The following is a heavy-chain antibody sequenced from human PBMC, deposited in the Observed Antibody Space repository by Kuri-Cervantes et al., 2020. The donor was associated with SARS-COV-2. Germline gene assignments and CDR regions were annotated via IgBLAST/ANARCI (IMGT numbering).Heavy chain of an antibody. V-gene: IGHV3-23*01. CDR1: GFTFSSYA. D-gene: IGHD3-3*01. Sequence: LSLTCAASGFTFSSYAMSWVRQAPGKGLEWVSAISGSGGSTYYADSVKGRFTISRDNSKNTQYLQMNSLRAEDTAVYYCARSINYDFWSGPHYWGQGTLVTVSS. CDR2: ISGSGGST. CDR3: ARSINYDFWSGPHY. J-gene: IGHJ4*02.